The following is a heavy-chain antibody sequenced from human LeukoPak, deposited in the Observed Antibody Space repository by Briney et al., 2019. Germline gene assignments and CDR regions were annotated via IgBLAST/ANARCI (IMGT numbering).Heavy chain of an antibody. CDR2: TYYRSRWVN. J-gene: IGHJ4*02. V-gene: IGHV6-1*01. Sequence: SQTLSLTCTISGDSVSNNIATWNRVRQSPSRGLEWLGRTYYRSRWVNDYAISVKSRITINPDTSRNQFSLQLNSVTPEDTAVYYCVRDSDDYYWALDFWGQGTPVTVSS. CDR3: VRDSDDYYWALDF. D-gene: IGHD3-10*01. CDR1: GDSVSNNIAT.